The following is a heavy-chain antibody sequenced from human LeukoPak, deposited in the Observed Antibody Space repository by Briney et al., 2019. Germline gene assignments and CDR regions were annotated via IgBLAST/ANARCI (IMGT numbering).Heavy chain of an antibody. CDR1: GYTLTELS. Sequence: ASVKVSCKVSGYTLTELSMHWVRQAPGKGLEWMGGFDPEDGETIYAQKFQGRVTMTEDTSTDTAYMELSSLRSEDTAVYYCATTCSSTSCWPYNWFDPWGQGALVTVSS. J-gene: IGHJ5*02. CDR2: FDPEDGET. V-gene: IGHV1-24*01. D-gene: IGHD2-2*01. CDR3: ATTCSSTSCWPYNWFDP.